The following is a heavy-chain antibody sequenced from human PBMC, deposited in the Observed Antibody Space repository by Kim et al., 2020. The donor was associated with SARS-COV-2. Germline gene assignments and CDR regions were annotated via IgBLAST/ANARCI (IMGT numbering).Heavy chain of an antibody. D-gene: IGHD6-19*01. J-gene: IGHJ6*02. CDR1: GFTFSSYA. CDR2: ISGSGGST. V-gene: IGHV3-23*01. CDR3: VRLVTGGGYYGMDV. Sequence: GGSLRLSCAASGFTFSSYAMSWVRQAPGKGLEWVSTISGSGGSTYYADSVKGRFTISRDNSKNTLYLQMNSLRAEDTAVYYCVRLVTGGGYYGMDVWGQGTTVTVSS.